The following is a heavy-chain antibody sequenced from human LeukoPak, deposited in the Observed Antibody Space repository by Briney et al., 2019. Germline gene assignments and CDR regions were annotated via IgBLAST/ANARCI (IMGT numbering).Heavy chain of an antibody. D-gene: IGHD3-16*01. CDR1: GGSFSSYY. CDR2: INHSGST. J-gene: IGHJ3*02. CDR3: ARVLDLSKRGLDAFDI. V-gene: IGHV4-34*01. Sequence: SETLSLTCAVYGGSFSSYYWSWIRQPPGKGLEWIGEINHSGSTNYNPSLKSRVTISVDTSKKQFSLKLSSATAADTAVYYCARVLDLSKRGLDAFDIWGQGTMVTVSS.